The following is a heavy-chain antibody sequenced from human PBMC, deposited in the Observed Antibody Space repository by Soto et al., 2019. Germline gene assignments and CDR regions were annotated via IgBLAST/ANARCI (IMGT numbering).Heavy chain of an antibody. V-gene: IGHV3-30*18. CDR1: GFSFTTYG. D-gene: IGHD6-19*01. J-gene: IGHJ4*02. CDR2: ISHDGSNK. CDR3: ANGYRSGWYYFDY. Sequence: QVQLVESGRGVVQPGRSLRLSCAASGFSFTTYGMHWVRQAPGKGLEWVAVISHDGSNKYYADSVKGRFTISRDNSKNTLYLQMNSLKPEDTAVYYCANGYRSGWYYFDYWGQGTLVTVSS.